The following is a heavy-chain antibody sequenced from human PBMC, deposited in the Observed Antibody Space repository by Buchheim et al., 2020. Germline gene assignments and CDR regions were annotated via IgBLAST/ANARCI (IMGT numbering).Heavy chain of an antibody. J-gene: IGHJ4*02. CDR1: GFTFSSYG. Sequence: QVQLVESGGGVVQPGRSLRLSCAASGFTFSSYGMHWVRQAPGKGLEWVAVISYDGSNKYYADSVKGRFTISRDNSKNTLYLQMNSLRAEDTAVYYCAKSGYSYGHSFDYWGQGTL. D-gene: IGHD5-18*01. V-gene: IGHV3-30*18. CDR3: AKSGYSYGHSFDY. CDR2: ISYDGSNK.